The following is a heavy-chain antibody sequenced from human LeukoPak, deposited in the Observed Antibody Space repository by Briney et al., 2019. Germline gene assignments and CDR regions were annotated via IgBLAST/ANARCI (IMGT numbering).Heavy chain of an antibody. Sequence: GGSLRLSCEASQFTFSRFAMSWVRQAPGKGLEWVSAISGSGGSTYYADSVKGRFTISRDNSKNTLYLQMNSLRAEDTAVYYCAKKGRYYDSSGYYSLDYWGQGTLVTVSS. D-gene: IGHD3-22*01. V-gene: IGHV3-23*01. CDR1: QFTFSRFA. J-gene: IGHJ4*02. CDR3: AKKGRYYDSSGYYSLDY. CDR2: ISGSGGST.